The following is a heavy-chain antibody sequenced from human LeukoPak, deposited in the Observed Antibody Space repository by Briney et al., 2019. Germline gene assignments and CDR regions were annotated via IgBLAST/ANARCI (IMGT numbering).Heavy chain of an antibody. J-gene: IGHJ4*02. CDR3: ARDSRRSVYSRKAILFDY. Sequence: PGGSLRLSCAASGFTFSSYSMNWVRQAPGKGLEWVSYISSSSSTIYYADSVEGRFTISRDNAKNSLYLQMNSLRAEDTAVYYCARDSRRSVYSRKAILFDYWGQGTLVTVSS. CDR2: ISSSSSTI. V-gene: IGHV3-48*01. D-gene: IGHD1-14*01. CDR1: GFTFSSYS.